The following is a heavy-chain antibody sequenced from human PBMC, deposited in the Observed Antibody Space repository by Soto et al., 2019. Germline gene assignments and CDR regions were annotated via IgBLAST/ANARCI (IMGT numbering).Heavy chain of an antibody. Sequence: EVQLVESGGGLVQPGGSLKLSCAASGFTFSGSGIHWVRQASGKGLEWVGRIRTKTNNYATAYAASVKGRFTISRDDSKNMAYLQMNNLRADDTAVYYCARVGYCTSTSSNCPFESWGQGTLVTVSS. V-gene: IGHV3-73*02. D-gene: IGHD2-2*01. J-gene: IGHJ4*02. CDR2: IRTKTNNYAT. CDR3: ARVGYCTSTSSNCPFES. CDR1: GFTFSGSG.